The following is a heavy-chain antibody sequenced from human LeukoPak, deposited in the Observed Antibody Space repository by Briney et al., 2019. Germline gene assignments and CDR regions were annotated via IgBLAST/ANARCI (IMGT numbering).Heavy chain of an antibody. CDR1: GFTFSKLV. J-gene: IGHJ5*02. V-gene: IGHV3-23*01. CDR2: ISESGSST. Sequence: GGSLRLSCAASGFTFSKLVMTWVRQGPEKGREWVSAISESGSSTYYVDSVRGRFTISRDNSKNMLYLQMNSLRVEDTAMYYCTKGGWVDDWGQGTLVTVSS. CDR3: TKGGWVDD.